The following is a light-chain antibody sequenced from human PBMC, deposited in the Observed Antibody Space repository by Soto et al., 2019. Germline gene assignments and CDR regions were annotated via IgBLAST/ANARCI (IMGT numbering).Light chain of an antibody. CDR3: SSYAGSNWYV. J-gene: IGLJ1*01. CDR2: EVS. CDR1: HSDVGGYNY. V-gene: IGLV2-8*01. Sequence: QSVLTQPPSASGSPGQSVTISCTGTHSDVGGYNYVSWYQQYPGKAPRLIIYEVSERPSGVPDRFSGSKSGNTASLTVSGLQTADEAHYCCSSYAGSNWYVFGTGTKLTVL.